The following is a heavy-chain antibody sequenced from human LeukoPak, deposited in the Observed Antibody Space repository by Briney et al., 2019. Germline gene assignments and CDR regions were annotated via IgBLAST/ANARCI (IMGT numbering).Heavy chain of an antibody. CDR2: IYYSGST. CDR3: ARLHAATDI. J-gene: IGHJ3*02. V-gene: IGHV4-39*01. Sequence: SETLSLTCTVSGGSISSSTYYWGWIRQPPGKGLEWIASIYYSGSTYYNPSLKSRVTISVDTSKNQFSLKVSSVTAADTAVYYCARLHAATDIWGQGTMVTVSS. CDR1: GGSISSSTYY.